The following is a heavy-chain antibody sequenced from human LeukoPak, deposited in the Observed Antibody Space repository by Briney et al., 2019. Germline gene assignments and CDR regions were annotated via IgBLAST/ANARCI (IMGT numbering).Heavy chain of an antibody. V-gene: IGHV5-10-1*01. CDR1: GYSFTSYW. D-gene: IGHD6-19*01. CDR2: IDPSDSYT. J-gene: IGHJ4*02. Sequence: GESLKISCKGSGYSFTSYWISWVRQVPGKGLEWMGRIDPSDSYTKYSPSFQGHVTISADKSISTAYLQWSSLKASDTAMFYCAATTHSGWYYFHYWGQGTLVTVSS. CDR3: AATTHSGWYYFHY.